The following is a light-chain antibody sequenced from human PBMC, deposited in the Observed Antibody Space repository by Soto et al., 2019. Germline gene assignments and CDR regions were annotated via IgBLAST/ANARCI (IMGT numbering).Light chain of an antibody. CDR1: QGISNY. J-gene: IGKJ4*01. CDR3: QKYNSAPSLT. CDR2: AAS. Sequence: DIQMTQSPSSLSASVGDRVTITCRTSQGISNYLAWYQQKPGKVPKLPIYAASTLQSGVPSRFSGSGSGTDFTLTISSLQPEDVATYYCQKYNSAPSLTFGGGTKVEIK. V-gene: IGKV1-27*01.